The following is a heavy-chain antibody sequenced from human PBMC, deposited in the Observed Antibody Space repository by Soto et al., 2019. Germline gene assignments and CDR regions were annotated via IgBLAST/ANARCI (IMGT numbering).Heavy chain of an antibody. V-gene: IGHV3-23*01. Sequence: GGSLRLSCAASGFTFSSYAMSWVRQAPGKGLEWVSAISGSGGSTYYADSVKGRFTISRDNSKNTLYLQMNSLRAEDTAVYYCAKAQYYYDSSGYYPPDYWGQGTLVTVSS. J-gene: IGHJ4*02. D-gene: IGHD3-22*01. CDR2: ISGSGGST. CDR3: AKAQYYYDSSGYYPPDY. CDR1: GFTFSSYA.